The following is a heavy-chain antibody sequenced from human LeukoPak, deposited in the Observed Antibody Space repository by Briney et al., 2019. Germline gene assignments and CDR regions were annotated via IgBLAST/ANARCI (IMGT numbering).Heavy chain of an antibody. D-gene: IGHD3-10*01. V-gene: IGHV3-30*03. CDR2: ISYDGSNK. CDR3: ARDIAPATYYYGSGSPEFDY. J-gene: IGHJ4*02. CDR1: GFTFSSYG. Sequence: GGSLRLSCAASGFTFSSYGMHWVRQAPGKGLEWVAVISYDGSNKYYADSVKGRFTISRDNSKNTLYLQMNSLRAEDTAVYYCARDIAPATYYYGSGSPEFDYWGQGTLVTVSS.